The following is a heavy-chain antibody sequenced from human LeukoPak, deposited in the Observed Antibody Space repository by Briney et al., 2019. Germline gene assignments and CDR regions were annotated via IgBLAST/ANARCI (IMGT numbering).Heavy chain of an antibody. CDR3: ARDGDYYDSSGFNDAFDI. CDR1: GGTFSSYA. D-gene: IGHD3-22*01. V-gene: IGHV1-69*05. CDR2: IIPIFGTA. J-gene: IGHJ3*02. Sequence: SVKVSCKASGGTFSSYAISWVRQAPGQGLEWMGGIIPIFGTANYAQKFQGRATITTDESTSTAYMELSSLRSEDTAVYYCARDGDYYDSSGFNDAFDIWGQGTMVTVSS.